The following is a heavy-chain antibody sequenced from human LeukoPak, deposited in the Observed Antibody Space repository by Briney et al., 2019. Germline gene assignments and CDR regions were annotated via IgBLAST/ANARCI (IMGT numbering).Heavy chain of an antibody. J-gene: IGHJ4*02. CDR1: GFTFSSYA. V-gene: IGHV3-23*01. Sequence: SGGSLRLSCAASGFTFSSYAMSWVRQAPGKGLEWVSAISGSGGSTYYADSVKGRFTISRDNSKNTLYLQMNSLRAEDTAVYYCAKVQYGDYELDYWGQGTLVTVSS. CDR3: AKVQYGDYELDY. CDR2: ISGSGGST. D-gene: IGHD4-17*01.